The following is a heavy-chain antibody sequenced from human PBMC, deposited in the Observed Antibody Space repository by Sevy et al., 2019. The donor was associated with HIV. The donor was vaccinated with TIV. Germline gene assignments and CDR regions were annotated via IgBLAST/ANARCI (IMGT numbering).Heavy chain of an antibody. J-gene: IGHJ5*02. Sequence: ASVKVSCKASGYTFTSYGISWVRQAPGQGLEWMGWISAYNANTNYAQKLQGRVTMTTDTSTSTAYMELRSLRSDDTAVYYCARLDTGHDFWSGYYGNWFDPWGQGTLVTVSS. V-gene: IGHV1-18*01. CDR3: ARLDTGHDFWSGYYGNWFDP. CDR1: GYTFTSYG. CDR2: ISAYNANT. D-gene: IGHD3-3*01.